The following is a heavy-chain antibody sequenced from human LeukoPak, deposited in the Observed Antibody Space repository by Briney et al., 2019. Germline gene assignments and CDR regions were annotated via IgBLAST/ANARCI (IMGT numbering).Heavy chain of an antibody. V-gene: IGHV4-61*02. D-gene: IGHD2-21*02. J-gene: IGHJ4*02. CDR1: GGSISSGSYY. CDR3: ARFSVVVTAMFFDY. CDR2: IYTSGST. Sequence: PSETLSLTCTVSGGSISSGSYYWSWIRQPAGKGLEWIGRIYTSGSTNYNPSLKSRVTISVDTSKNQFSLKLSSVTAADTAVYYCARFSVVVTAMFFDYWGQGTLVTVSS.